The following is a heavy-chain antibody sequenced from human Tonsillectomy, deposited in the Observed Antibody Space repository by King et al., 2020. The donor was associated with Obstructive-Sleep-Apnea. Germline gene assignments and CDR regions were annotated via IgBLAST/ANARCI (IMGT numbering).Heavy chain of an antibody. CDR2: IYYSGIT. Sequence: VQLQESGPGLVKPSETLSLTCNVSGGSISTYYWSWIRQPPGRGLEWIGCIYYSGITNYNPSLESRVTISVDTSMNQFFLKLTSVTAADTAVYYCARGDNALATRSNWFDPWSQGTLVSVSS. D-gene: IGHD2-2*01. CDR1: GGSISTYY. J-gene: IGHJ5*02. CDR3: ARGDNALATRSNWFDP. V-gene: IGHV4-59*01.